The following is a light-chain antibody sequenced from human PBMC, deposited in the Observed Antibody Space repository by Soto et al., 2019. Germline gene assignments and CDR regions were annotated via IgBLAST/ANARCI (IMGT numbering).Light chain of an antibody. CDR1: QSVGSK. V-gene: IGKV3-15*01. Sequence: EKVMTQSPVTLSVSPGERATLSCRASQSVGSKLAWYQQKPGQAPRLLLYGASNRATGVPVRFSGSGSGTEFTLTISSLQSEDFGVYYCQQYDVWPALTFGGGTKVEIK. CDR3: QQYDVWPALT. CDR2: GAS. J-gene: IGKJ4*01.